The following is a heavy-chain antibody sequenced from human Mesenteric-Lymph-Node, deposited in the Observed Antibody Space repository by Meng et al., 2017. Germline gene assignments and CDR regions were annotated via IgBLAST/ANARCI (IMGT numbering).Heavy chain of an antibody. D-gene: IGHD3-22*01. CDR2: IYTSGST. J-gene: IGHJ3*02. V-gene: IGHV4-61*02. CDR3: ARVSEYDSGAFDI. Sequence: LRLSCTVSADSITSGTYAWSWIRQPAGEGLEWIGRIYTSGSTNYNPSLKSRLTISVDMSKNQLSLRLSSVTAADTAVYYCARVSEYDSGAFDIWGRGTMVTVSS. CDR1: ADSITSGTYA.